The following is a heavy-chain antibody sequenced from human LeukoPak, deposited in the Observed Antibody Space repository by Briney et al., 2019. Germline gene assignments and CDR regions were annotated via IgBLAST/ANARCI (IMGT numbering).Heavy chain of an antibody. V-gene: IGHV4-39*01. J-gene: IGHJ6*03. D-gene: IGHD3-10*01. CDR3: ARRLGRKFGERFYYYHYMDV. CDR2: IYYHENT. CDR1: GGSISSSSDY. Sequence: SETLSLTCTVSGGSISSSSDYWGWIRQAPGKGLEWIGSIYYHENTYYNSSLKSRVTISVDTSKNQFSLKLNSVTAADTAVYYCARRLGRKFGERFYYYHYMDVWGKGTTVTISS.